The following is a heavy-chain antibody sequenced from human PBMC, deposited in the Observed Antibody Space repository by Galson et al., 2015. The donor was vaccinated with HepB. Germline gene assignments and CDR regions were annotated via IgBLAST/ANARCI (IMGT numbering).Heavy chain of an antibody. CDR1: GSTFGSYA. J-gene: IGHJ6*02. V-gene: IGHV3-23*01. D-gene: IGHD2-15*01. CDR2: ISGSGGST. Sequence: SLRLSCAASGSTFGSYAMSWVRQAPGKGLEWVSVISGSGGSTYYADSVKGRFTISRDNSKNTLYLQMNSLRAEDTAVYYCAKGKLSLAWYFYGMDVWGQGTTVTVSS. CDR3: AKGKLSLAWYFYGMDV.